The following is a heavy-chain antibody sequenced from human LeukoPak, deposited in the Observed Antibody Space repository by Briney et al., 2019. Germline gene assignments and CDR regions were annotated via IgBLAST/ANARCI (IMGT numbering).Heavy chain of an antibody. V-gene: IGHV1-46*01. D-gene: IGHD3-3*01. Sequence: ASVKVSCKASGYTFTSYYMHWVRQAPGQGLEWMGIINPSGGSTSYAQKFQGRVTMTRDTSTSTVYMELSSLRSEDTAVYYCARASTIFGVVIGGGGFDYWGQGTLVTVSS. CDR2: INPSGGST. J-gene: IGHJ4*02. CDR3: ARASTIFGVVIGGGGFDY. CDR1: GYTFTSYY.